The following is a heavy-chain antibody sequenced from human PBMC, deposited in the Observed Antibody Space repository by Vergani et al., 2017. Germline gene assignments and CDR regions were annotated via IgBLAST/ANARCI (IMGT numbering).Heavy chain of an antibody. CDR2: IIPIFGTA. CDR3: ARGIAIRRFGELYPVTPYYYYGMDV. CDR1: GGTFSSYA. J-gene: IGHJ6*02. V-gene: IGHV1-69*12. Sequence: QVQLVRSGAEVKKPGSSVKVSCKASGGTFSSYAISWVRQAPGQGLEWMGGIIPIFGTANYAQKFQGRVTITADESTSTAYMELSSLRSEDTAVYYCARGIAIRRFGELYPVTPYYYYGMDVWGQGTTVTVSS. D-gene: IGHD3-10*01.